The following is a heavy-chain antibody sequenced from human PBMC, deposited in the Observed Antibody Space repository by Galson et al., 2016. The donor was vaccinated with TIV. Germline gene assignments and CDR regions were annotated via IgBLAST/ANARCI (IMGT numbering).Heavy chain of an antibody. CDR2: IRYDGSNE. Sequence: SLRLSCATSGFTFHFYGMHWVRQAPGKGLEWVSFIRYDGSNEYYADSVKGRFTISRDTSKKTVYLQMNSLRIEDTALYFCAKDRGGADYYYYYMDVWAREPWSPSP. V-gene: IGHV3-30*02. D-gene: IGHD3-10*01. J-gene: IGHJ6*03. CDR1: GFTFHFYG. CDR3: AKDRGGADYYYYYMDV.